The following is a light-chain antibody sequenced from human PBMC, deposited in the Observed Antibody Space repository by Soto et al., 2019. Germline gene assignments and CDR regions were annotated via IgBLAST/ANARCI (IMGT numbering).Light chain of an antibody. CDR1: QSVSSY. J-gene: IGKJ2*01. CDR3: QQRSNWHRT. CDR2: DAS. Sequence: EIVLTQSPATLSLSPGERATLSCRASQSVSSYLAWYQQKPGQAPRLLIYDASNRATGIPARFSGSGSGTDFTLTISGLEPEDFAVYYCQQRSNWHRTFGQGTKLEIK. V-gene: IGKV3-11*01.